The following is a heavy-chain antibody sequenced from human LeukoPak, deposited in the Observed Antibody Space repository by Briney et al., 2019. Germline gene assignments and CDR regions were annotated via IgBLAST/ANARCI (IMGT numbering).Heavy chain of an antibody. Sequence: KPSETLSLTCAVYGGSFSGYYWGWIRQPPGKGLEWIGEINHSGSTNYNPSLKSRVTISVDTSKNQFSLKLSSVTAADTAVYYCARGTRDFDYWGQGTLVTVSS. V-gene: IGHV4-34*01. CDR2: INHSGST. J-gene: IGHJ4*02. CDR3: ARGTRDFDY. CDR1: GGSFSGYY.